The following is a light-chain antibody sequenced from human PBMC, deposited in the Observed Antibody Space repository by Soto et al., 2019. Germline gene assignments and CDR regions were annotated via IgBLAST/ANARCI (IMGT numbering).Light chain of an antibody. J-gene: IGKJ1*01. CDR3: QQYNNWPRT. Sequence: DIVMTQSPVTLSVSPGDRATLSCRASQSVGHNLAWFQQKPGQAPRLLIYGASPGATGIPDRFSGSGFGTAFIRDISSLQSEDLAVYYCQQYNNWPRTFGQGTKVEMK. V-gene: IGKV3-15*01. CDR2: GAS. CDR1: QSVGHN.